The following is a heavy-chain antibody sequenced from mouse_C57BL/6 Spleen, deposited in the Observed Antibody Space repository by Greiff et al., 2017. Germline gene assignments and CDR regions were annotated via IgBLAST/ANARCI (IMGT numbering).Heavy chain of an antibody. Sequence: QVQLQQPGAELVKPGASVKLSCKASGYTFTSYWMHWVQQRPGRGLEWIGRIDPNSGGTKYNEKFKSKATLTVDKPSSTAYMQLSSLTSEDSAVYYCARREIYYYGSSYVWYFDVWGTGTTVTVSS. V-gene: IGHV1-72*01. J-gene: IGHJ1*03. CDR2: IDPNSGGT. CDR3: ARREIYYYGSSYVWYFDV. CDR1: GYTFTSYW. D-gene: IGHD1-1*01.